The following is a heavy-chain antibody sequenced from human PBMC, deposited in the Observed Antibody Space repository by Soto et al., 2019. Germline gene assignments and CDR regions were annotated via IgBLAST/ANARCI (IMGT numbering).Heavy chain of an antibody. CDR2: ISAYNGNT. CDR1: GYTFTSYG. CDR3: ARSGVQIDYGDYEALGY. V-gene: IGHV1-18*01. J-gene: IGHJ4*02. D-gene: IGHD4-17*01. Sequence: ASVKVSCKASGYTFTSYGISWVRQAPGQGLEWMGWISAYNGNTNYAQKLQGRVTMTTDTSTSTAYMELRSLRSDDTAVYYCARSGVQIDYGDYEALGYWGQGTLVTVSS.